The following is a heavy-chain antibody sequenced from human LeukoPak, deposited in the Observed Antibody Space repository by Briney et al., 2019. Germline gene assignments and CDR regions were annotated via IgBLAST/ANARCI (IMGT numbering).Heavy chain of an antibody. D-gene: IGHD3-10*01. CDR1: GGSISSYY. V-gene: IGHV4-59*12. J-gene: IGHJ4*02. CDR3: ARDHGSGSLVDY. CDR2: IYYSGST. Sequence: SETLSLTCTVSGGSISSYYWTWIRQPPGKGLEWIGTIYYSGSTFYNPSLRSRITISVDTSKNQFSLKLSSVTAADTAVYYCARDHGSGSLVDYWGQGTLVTVSS.